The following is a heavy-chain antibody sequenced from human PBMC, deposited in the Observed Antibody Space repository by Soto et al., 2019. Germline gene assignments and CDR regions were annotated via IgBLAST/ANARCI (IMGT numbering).Heavy chain of an antibody. CDR1: GFTFINYA. Sequence: EVQLLESGGGLVQPGGSLRLSCVGSGFTFINYAMNWVRQTPGKGLEWVSGISGGGDRTFDADSVKGRFTISRDNSKSTANLQMNSLRADDTAVYYCARKVLGSTSRPDWWYFDLWGRGTLVTVSS. D-gene: IGHD2-2*01. CDR3: ARKVLGSTSRPDWWYFDL. V-gene: IGHV3-23*01. CDR2: ISGGGDRT. J-gene: IGHJ2*01.